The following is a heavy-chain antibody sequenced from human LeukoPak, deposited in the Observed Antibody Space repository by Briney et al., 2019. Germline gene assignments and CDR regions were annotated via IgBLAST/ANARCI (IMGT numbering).Heavy chain of an antibody. J-gene: IGHJ5*02. CDR2: INPSGGST. V-gene: IGHV1-46*01. CDR3: ARALPHRRLMDTTMEQHWFDP. Sequence: ASVKVSCKASGCIFTSYFMHWVRQAPGQGLEWMGLINPSGGSTRYAQKFQGRVTMTRDMSTSTVYMGLSSLRSEDTAVYYCARALPHRRLMDTTMEQHWFDPWGQGTLVTVSS. D-gene: IGHD5-18*01. CDR1: GCIFTSYF.